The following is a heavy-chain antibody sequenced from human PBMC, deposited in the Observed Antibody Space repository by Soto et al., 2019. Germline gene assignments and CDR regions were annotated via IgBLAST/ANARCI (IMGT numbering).Heavy chain of an antibody. Sequence: SETLSLTCTVSGGSISSSSYYWGWIRQPPGKGLEWIGSIYYSGSTYYKPSLKSRVTISVDTYKNQFSLKLSSVTAADTAVYYCARHLITDAIGWYNWFDPWGQGNLVTVSS. CDR2: IYYSGST. CDR1: GGSISSSSYY. CDR3: ARHLITDAIGWYNWFDP. J-gene: IGHJ5*02. V-gene: IGHV4-39*01. D-gene: IGHD2-2*02.